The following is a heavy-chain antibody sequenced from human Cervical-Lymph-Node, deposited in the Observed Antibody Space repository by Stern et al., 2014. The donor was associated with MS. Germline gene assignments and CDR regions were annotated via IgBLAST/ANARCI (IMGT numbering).Heavy chain of an antibody. D-gene: IGHD6-13*01. CDR3: VKLTGTRWYKTGASRFDY. Sequence: EVQLVESGGGLVQPGRSLRLSCATSGFTFDDYAMHWVRQTPGKRMEWVSGIRSDSSSMCYSDSVKGRFTIAIDTARNSLYLQMNSLRAEDTALYYCVKLTGTRWYKTGASRFDYWGQGTLVTVSS. CDR1: GFTFDDYA. J-gene: IGHJ4*02. V-gene: IGHV3-9*01. CDR2: IRSDSSSM.